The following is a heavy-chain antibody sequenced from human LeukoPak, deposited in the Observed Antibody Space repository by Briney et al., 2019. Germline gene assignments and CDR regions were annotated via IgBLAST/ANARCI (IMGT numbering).Heavy chain of an antibody. V-gene: IGHV4-39*07. J-gene: IGHJ4*02. D-gene: IGHD4-17*01. Sequence: SETLSLTCTVSGGSISSSSYYWGWIRQPPGKGLEWIGSIYCSGSTYYNPSLKSRVTISVDTSKNQFSLKLSSVTAADTAVYYCASHVDYRKKLLDYWGQGTLVTVSS. CDR2: IYCSGST. CDR1: GGSISSSSYY. CDR3: ASHVDYRKKLLDY.